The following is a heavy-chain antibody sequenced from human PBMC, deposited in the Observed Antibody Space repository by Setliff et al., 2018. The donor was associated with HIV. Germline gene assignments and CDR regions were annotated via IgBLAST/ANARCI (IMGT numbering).Heavy chain of an antibody. J-gene: IGHJ5*02. D-gene: IGHD3-16*01. Sequence: ASVKVSCKTSGYTFDAKYIHWARQTPGQGLEWMGWINPNSGGTNYARKFQGRVTMTRDTSISTAYMELNSLRSDDTAVYYCATAGGRSWFDPWGPGTLVTVSS. V-gene: IGHV1-2*02. CDR3: ATAGGRSWFDP. CDR2: INPNSGGT. CDR1: GYTFDAKY.